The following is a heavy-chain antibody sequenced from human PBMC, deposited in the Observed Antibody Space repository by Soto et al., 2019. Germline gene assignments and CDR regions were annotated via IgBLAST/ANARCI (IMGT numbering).Heavy chain of an antibody. D-gene: IGHD3-16*01. J-gene: IGHJ4*02. CDR1: GGSFIGYI. V-gene: IGHV4-34*01. CDR2: INHSGSA. CDR3: GRHDWTYYLLAINY. Sequence: SETHSHTSTVYGGSFIGYIWTWIRQTPGKGLQWIGQINHSGSANYNPSLKSRVTISVHTSNSQFSLELSSVTATDTAVYYCGRHDWTYYLLAINYWGQGTLVTVSS.